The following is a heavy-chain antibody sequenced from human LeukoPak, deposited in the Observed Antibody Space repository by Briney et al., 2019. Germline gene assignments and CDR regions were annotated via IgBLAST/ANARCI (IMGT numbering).Heavy chain of an antibody. Sequence: GGSLRLSCAASGFTVSSNYMSWVRQAPGKGLEWVSVIYSGGSTYYADSVKGRLTISRDNSKNTLYLQMNSLRAEDTAVYYCARGGIGSYYYGMDVWGQGTTVTVSS. CDR3: ARGGIGSYYYGMDV. D-gene: IGHD3-10*01. CDR2: IYSGGST. J-gene: IGHJ6*02. CDR1: GFTVSSNY. V-gene: IGHV3-66*01.